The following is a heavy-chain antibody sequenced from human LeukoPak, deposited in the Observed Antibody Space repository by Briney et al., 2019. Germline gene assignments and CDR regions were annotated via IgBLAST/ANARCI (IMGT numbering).Heavy chain of an antibody. J-gene: IGHJ6*03. V-gene: IGHV4-59*01. CDR1: GGSISSYY. D-gene: IGHD3-10*01. CDR2: IYYSGST. CDR3: AKITKIWFGESTYYYYYMDV. Sequence: PSETLSLTCTVSGGSISSYYWSWIRQPPGKGLEWIGYIYYSGSTNYNPSLKSRVTISVDTSKNQFSLKLSSVSAADTAVYYCAKITKIWFGESTYYYYYMDVWGKGTTVTVSS.